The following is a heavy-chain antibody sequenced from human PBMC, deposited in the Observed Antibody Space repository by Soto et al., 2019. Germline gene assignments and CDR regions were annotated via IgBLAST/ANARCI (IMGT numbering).Heavy chain of an antibody. D-gene: IGHD1-26*01. CDR3: ARVGESGWELVAPFDY. Sequence: SETLSLTCAVYGGSFSGYYWTWIRQPPGTGLEWIGEINHSGSTNYNPSLKSRVTISVDTSKNQFSLKLTSVTAADTAVYYCARVGESGWELVAPFDYWGQGTLVTVSS. V-gene: IGHV4-34*01. CDR1: GGSFSGYY. CDR2: INHSGST. J-gene: IGHJ4*02.